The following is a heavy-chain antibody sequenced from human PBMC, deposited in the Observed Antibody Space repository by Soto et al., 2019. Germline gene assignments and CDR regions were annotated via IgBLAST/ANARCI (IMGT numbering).Heavy chain of an antibody. J-gene: IGHJ4*02. Sequence: GGSLRLSCAASGFTFSSYAMSWVRQAPGKGLEWVSAISGSGGSTYYADSVKGRFTISRDNSKNTLYLQMNSLRAEDTAVYYCAKGQSYSSGWYYFDYWGQGTLVTVSS. CDR1: GFTFSSYA. V-gene: IGHV3-23*01. D-gene: IGHD6-19*01. CDR2: ISGSGGST. CDR3: AKGQSYSSGWYYFDY.